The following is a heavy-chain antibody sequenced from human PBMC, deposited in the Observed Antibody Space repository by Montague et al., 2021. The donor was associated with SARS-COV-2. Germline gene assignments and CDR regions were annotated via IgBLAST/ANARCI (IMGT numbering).Heavy chain of an antibody. V-gene: IGHV4-31*02. D-gene: IGHD5-18*01. J-gene: IGHJ5*02. Sequence: LSLARRHPSKGLEWIGYIYYSGSTSYNPSLKSRVTISVDTSKNQFSLTLSSVTAADTAVYYCARDLGHRYVAGWFDPWGQGTLVTVSS. CDR2: IYYSGST. CDR3: ARDLGHRYVAGWFDP.